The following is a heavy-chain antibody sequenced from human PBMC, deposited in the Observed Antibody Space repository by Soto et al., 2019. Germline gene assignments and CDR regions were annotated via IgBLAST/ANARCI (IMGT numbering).Heavy chain of an antibody. CDR2: ISGSGGTT. D-gene: IGHD2-2*01. CDR1: GFTFRNYA. CDR3: AKDRSSTSCYAFDY. J-gene: IGHJ4*02. Sequence: EVQLLESGGGLVQPGGSLRLSWTASGFTFRNYAMSWARQAPGKGLEWVSAISGSGGTTHYADSVKGRFTISRDNSKNTLYLQMNSLRVEDTSVYYCAKDRSSTSCYAFDYWGQGSLVTVSS. V-gene: IGHV3-23*01.